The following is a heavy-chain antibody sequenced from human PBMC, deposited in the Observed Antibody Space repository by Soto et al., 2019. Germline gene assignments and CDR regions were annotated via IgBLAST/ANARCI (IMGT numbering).Heavy chain of an antibody. Sequence: PAETLRASCRAAGEFVWGTYLNWKRQAPGKGLEWVSVISNRGDTHYADSVRGRFSLSRDISDNTLHLQMNNLRVEDTAVYYCARDPRYCGGGSCSIMGDAYDILRQRTMVTVTS. D-gene: IGHD2-15*01. CDR2: ISNRGDT. CDR1: GEFVWGTY. V-gene: IGHV3-66*01. J-gene: IGHJ3*02. CDR3: ARDPRYCGGGSCSIMGDAYDI.